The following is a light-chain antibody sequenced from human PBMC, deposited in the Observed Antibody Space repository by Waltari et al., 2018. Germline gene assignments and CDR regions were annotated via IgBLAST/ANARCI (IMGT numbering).Light chain of an antibody. CDR3: HQTRSLPHT. J-gene: IGKJ5*01. V-gene: IGKV6-21*01. Sequence: EVVLTQSPDFQSGTPEEKVTITCRASQSIGTSLHWYQQKPDQSPKLLIKYASQSFSGVPSRFSGSGSGTEFTLTIHNLEVEDAATYYCHQTRSLPHTFGQGTRLDIK. CDR2: YAS. CDR1: QSIGTS.